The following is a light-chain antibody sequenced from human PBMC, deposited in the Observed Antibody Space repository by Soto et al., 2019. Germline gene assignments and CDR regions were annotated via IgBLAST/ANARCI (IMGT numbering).Light chain of an antibody. CDR1: QSVSNN. J-gene: IGKJ1*01. V-gene: IGKV3D-15*01. CDR2: GAS. CDR3: HQYNFWPT. Sequence: EIVLTQSPGTLSLSPGERATLSCRASQSVSNNYLAWYQPKPGQAPRLLIYGASNRATGIPDRFSGSGSGTEFTLTISSLQSEDFAVYYCHQYNFWPTFGQGPRGIS.